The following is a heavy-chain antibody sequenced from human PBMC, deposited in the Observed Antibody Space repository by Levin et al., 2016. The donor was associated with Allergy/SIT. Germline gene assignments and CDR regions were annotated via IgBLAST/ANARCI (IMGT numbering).Heavy chain of an antibody. J-gene: IGHJ4*01. D-gene: IGHD5-18*01. CDR3: ARDAKGYTYGRERGSLFDY. V-gene: IGHV3-33*01. CDR2: IWSDGSNK. Sequence: GGSLRLSCAASGFSFSSHGMHWVRQAPGKGLEWVAVIWSDGSNKDYADSVKGRFTISRDNPKKMLYLEMNSLRAEDTAVYYCARDAKGYTYGRERGSLFDYWGHGSLVTVSS. CDR1: GFSFSSHG.